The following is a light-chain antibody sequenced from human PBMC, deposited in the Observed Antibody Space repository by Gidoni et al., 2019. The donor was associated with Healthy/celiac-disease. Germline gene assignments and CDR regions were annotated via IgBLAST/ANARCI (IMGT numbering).Light chain of an antibody. V-gene: IGKV1-39*01. J-gene: IGKJ4*01. CDR3: QQSYSTPRT. CDR1: QSISSY. Sequence: IQLTQSPSSLSASVGDRVTITCRASQSISSYLNWYQQKPGKAPKLLIYAASSLQSGVPSRFSGSGSGTDFTLTISSLQPEEFATYYCQQSYSTPRTFGGGTKVEIK. CDR2: AAS.